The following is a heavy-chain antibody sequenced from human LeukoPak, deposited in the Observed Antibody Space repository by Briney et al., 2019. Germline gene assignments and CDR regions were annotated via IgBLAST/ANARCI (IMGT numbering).Heavy chain of an antibody. J-gene: IGHJ4*02. Sequence: SVTLSFKASGGTFSIYAICWVRQAPGHGLEWMGRILTIFGTANYAQKFQGRVTITTDESTSTAYIELSSLRSEDTAVYYFARGPLYYFDYWGQGTLVTVSS. CDR1: GGTFSIYA. CDR3: ARGPLYYFDY. CDR2: ILTIFGTA. V-gene: IGHV1-69*05.